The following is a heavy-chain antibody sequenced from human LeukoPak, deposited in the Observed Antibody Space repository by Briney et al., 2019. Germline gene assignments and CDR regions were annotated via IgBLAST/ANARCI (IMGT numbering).Heavy chain of an antibody. CDR2: IYHSGST. V-gene: IGHV4-38-2*01. J-gene: IGHJ5*02. Sequence: SGTLSLTCAVSGYSISSGYYWGWIRQPPGKGLEWIGSIYHSGSTYYNPSLKSRVTISVDTSKNQFSLKLSSVTAADTAVYYCARHDYGDYHWFDPWGQGTLVTVSS. CDR3: ARHDYGDYHWFDP. D-gene: IGHD4-17*01. CDR1: GYSISSGYY.